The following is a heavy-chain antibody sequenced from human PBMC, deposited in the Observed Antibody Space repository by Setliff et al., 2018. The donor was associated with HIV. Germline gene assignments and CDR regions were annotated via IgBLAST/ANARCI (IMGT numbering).Heavy chain of an antibody. CDR3: ARGYSSSSSYYYGMDV. CDR2: ISVHNGNT. CDR1: GYTFTNHG. D-gene: IGHD6-6*01. Sequence: ASVKVSCKASGYTFTNHGTNWVRQAPGQGLEWMGWISVHNGNTNFAQNVPGRVTMTTDTSTSTAYMEVRSLRSDDTAVYYCARGYSSSSSYYYGMDVWGQGTTVTVSS. V-gene: IGHV1-18*01. J-gene: IGHJ6*02.